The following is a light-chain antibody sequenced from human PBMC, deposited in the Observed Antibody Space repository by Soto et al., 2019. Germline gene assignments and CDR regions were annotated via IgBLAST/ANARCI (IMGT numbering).Light chain of an antibody. Sequence: QSVLTQPPSVSGAPGQGVTISCTGSSSNIGAGYDVHWYQQLPGTAPKLLIYGNSNRPSGVPDRFSGSKSGTSASLAITGLQAEDEADYYCQSYDSSMSALFVFGTVTKVTVL. CDR3: QSYDSSMSALFV. J-gene: IGLJ1*01. V-gene: IGLV1-40*01. CDR2: GNS. CDR1: SSNIGAGYD.